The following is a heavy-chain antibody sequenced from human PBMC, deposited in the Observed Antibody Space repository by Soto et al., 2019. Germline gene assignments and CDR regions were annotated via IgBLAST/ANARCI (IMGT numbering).Heavy chain of an antibody. CDR1: GDSVSSNSAA. V-gene: IGHV6-1*01. J-gene: IGHJ3*02. Sequence: SQTLSLTCAISGDSVSSNSAAWNWIRQSPSRGLEWLGRTYYRSKWYNDYAVSVKSRITINPDTSRNQFSLQLNSVTPEDTAVYYCAAAAAAADAFDIWGQGTMVTVSS. D-gene: IGHD6-13*01. CDR3: AAAAAAADAFDI. CDR2: TYYRSKWYN.